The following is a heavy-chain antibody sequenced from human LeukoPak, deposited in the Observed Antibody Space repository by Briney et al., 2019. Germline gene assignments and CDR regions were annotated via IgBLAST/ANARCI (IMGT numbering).Heavy chain of an antibody. CDR3: ARPDDYGGKPAAFDI. CDR2: IYPGDSDT. CDR1: GYTFITYW. V-gene: IGHV5-51*01. D-gene: IGHD4-23*01. J-gene: IGHJ3*02. Sequence: GESLKISCKGSGYTFITYWIGWVRQMPGKGLEWIGIIYPGDSDTRYSPSLQGQVTISADKSISTAYLQWSSLKTSDTAMYYCARPDDYGGKPAAFDIWGQGTMVTVSS.